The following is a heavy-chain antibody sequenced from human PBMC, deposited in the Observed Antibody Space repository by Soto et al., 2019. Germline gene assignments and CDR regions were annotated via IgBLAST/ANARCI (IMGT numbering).Heavy chain of an antibody. D-gene: IGHD5-12*01. CDR1: GGSISTRNW. CDR2: IYHSGST. CDR3: ARVDWSGYDYDY. J-gene: IGHJ4*02. V-gene: IGHV4-4*02. Sequence: QVQLQESGPGLVKPSGTLSLTCAVSGGSISTRNWWTWVRQPPGKGLEWIGEIYHSGSTNYNPSLKSRVTISVDKSKNQFSLKLTSVTAADTAVYYCARVDWSGYDYDYWGQGTLVTVSS.